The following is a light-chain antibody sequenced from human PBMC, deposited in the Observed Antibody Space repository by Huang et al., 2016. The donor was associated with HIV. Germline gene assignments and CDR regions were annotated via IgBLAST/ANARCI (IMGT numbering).Light chain of an antibody. CDR3: QQYDNCST. J-gene: IGKJ2*01. Sequence: DIQMTQSPSTLSASVGDRVTITCRASQGISDWLAWYQQKPGKAPKLLIYKASNLEYGVPSRFSGSGSGTEFTLTISSLQPDEFATYYCQQYDNCSTFAQGTKLEIQ. V-gene: IGKV1-5*03. CDR2: KAS. CDR1: QGISDW.